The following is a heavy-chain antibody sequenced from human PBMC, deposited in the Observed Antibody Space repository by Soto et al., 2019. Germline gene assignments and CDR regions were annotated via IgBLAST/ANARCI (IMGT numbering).Heavy chain of an antibody. V-gene: IGHV1-18*04. CDR3: ARQDITYYFDGGLYAQPPFFDN. J-gene: IGHJ4*02. CDR1: GYTFTSHV. Sequence: GASVKVSCKASGYTFTSHVINWVRQAPGQWLEWMGWISTYNGNTHYAQNLQGRVSMTTDTSTTTVYMELRSLRSDDTAVYFCARQDITYYFDGGLYAQPPFFDNWGKGHLVTVSS. D-gene: IGHD3-22*01. CDR2: ISTYNGNT.